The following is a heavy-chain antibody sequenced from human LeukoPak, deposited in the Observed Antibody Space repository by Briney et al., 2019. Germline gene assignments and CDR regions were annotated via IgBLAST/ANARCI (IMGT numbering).Heavy chain of an antibody. CDR3: GRGGSYYASGSYFAFDI. J-gene: IGHJ3*02. V-gene: IGHV3-30*03. CDR1: GFTFSNYD. D-gene: IGHD3-10*01. CDR2: ISNNGSNK. Sequence: GGSLRLSCAASGFTFSNYDMHWVRQAPGKGLEWVAVISNNGSNKYYADSVKGRFTISRDNSKNTLYLQMNSLRPQDTAVYYCGRGGSYYASGSYFAFDIWGQGTMVTVSS.